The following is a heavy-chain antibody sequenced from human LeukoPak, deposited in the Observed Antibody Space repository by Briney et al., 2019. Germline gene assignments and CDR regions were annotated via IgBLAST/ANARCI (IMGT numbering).Heavy chain of an antibody. CDR1: GGSTSSSSYY. Sequence: SETLSLTCTVSGGSTSSSSYYWGWIRQPPGKGLEWIGSIYYSGSTYYNPSLKSRVTISVDTSKNQFSLKLSSVTAADTAVYYCARFAGLDNYFDYWGQGTLVIVSS. CDR2: IYYSGST. J-gene: IGHJ4*02. V-gene: IGHV4-39*07. D-gene: IGHD2-2*03. CDR3: ARFAGLDNYFDY.